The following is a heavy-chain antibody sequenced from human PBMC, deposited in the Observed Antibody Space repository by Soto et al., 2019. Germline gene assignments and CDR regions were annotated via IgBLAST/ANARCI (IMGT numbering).Heavy chain of an antibody. J-gene: IGHJ4*02. V-gene: IGHV4-31*03. CDR1: GGSISSGGYY. Sequence: QVQLQESGPGLVKPSQTLSLTCTVSGGSISSGGYYWSWIRQHPGKGLEWIGYIYYSGSTYYNPSLQSRVTISVDTSKNQFSLKLSSVTAADTAVYYCAREGSDTAMVTFDYWGQGTLVTVSS. CDR3: AREGSDTAMVTFDY. D-gene: IGHD5-18*01. CDR2: IYYSGST.